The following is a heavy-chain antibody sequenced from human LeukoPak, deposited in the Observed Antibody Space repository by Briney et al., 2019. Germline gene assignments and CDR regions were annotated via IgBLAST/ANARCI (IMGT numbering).Heavy chain of an antibody. D-gene: IGHD3-10*01. J-gene: IGHJ4*02. Sequence: GGSLRLSCVASGFTLDTYWMQWVRQAPGKGLVWVSRISPDGTITTYADSVKGRFTISGDNAKNTLYLEMNSLRAEDTAVYYCTRAAVNSFDYWGQGALVTVS. CDR2: ISPDGTIT. CDR3: TRAAVNSFDY. CDR1: GFTLDTYW. V-gene: IGHV3-74*01.